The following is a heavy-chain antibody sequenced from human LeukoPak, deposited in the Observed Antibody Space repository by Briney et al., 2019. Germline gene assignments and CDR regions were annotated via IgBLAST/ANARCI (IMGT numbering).Heavy chain of an antibody. Sequence: GGSLRLSCAASGFIFSRDSMNWVRQAPGKGLEWVAYINGGGSPIYYADSVKGRFTISRDNAKNSLYLQMNSLRAEDTAVYYCARGSYYYDSSGPPDAFDIWGQGTMVTVSS. CDR2: INGGGSPI. D-gene: IGHD3-22*01. CDR3: ARGSYYYDSSGPPDAFDI. V-gene: IGHV3-48*04. J-gene: IGHJ3*02. CDR1: GFIFSRDS.